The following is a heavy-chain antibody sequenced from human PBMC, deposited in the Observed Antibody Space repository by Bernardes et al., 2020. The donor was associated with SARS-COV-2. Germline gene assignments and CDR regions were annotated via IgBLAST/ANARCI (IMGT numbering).Heavy chain of an antibody. CDR1: GFTFSSYS. D-gene: IGHD2-15*01. V-gene: IGHV3-21*01. CDR2: ISSSSSYI. CDR3: ARGLFCSGGSCYFDY. J-gene: IGHJ4*02. Sequence: GGSLRLSCAASGFTFSSYSMDWVRQAPGKGLEWVSSISSSSSYIYYPDSVKGRFTISRDNAKNSLYLQMNSLRAEDTAVYYCARGLFCSGGSCYFDYWGQGTLVTVSS.